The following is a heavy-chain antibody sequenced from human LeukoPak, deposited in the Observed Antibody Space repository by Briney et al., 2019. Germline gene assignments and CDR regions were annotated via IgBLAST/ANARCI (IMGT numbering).Heavy chain of an antibody. CDR3: VRGPPYIVVVTPIGFFHY. V-gene: IGHV4-34*01. CDR2: INHSGST. J-gene: IGHJ4*02. Sequence: LETLSLTCAVYGGSFSGYYWSWIRQPPGKGLEWIGEINHSGSTNYNPSLKSRVTISVDTSKNQFSLKLSSVTAADTAVYYCVRGPPYIVVVTPIGFFHYWGQGTLVTVSS. CDR1: GGSFSGYY. D-gene: IGHD2-21*02.